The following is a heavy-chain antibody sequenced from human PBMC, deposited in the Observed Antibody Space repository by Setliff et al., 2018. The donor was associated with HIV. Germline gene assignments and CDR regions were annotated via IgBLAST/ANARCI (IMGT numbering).Heavy chain of an antibody. CDR3: ARIFGDQGYYYGMDV. V-gene: IGHV4-59*01. Sequence: SETLSLTCTVSGGSISSYYWSWIRQPPGKGLEWTGYIYYSGSTNYNPSLKSRVIMSVDTSKNQFSLKLSSVIAADTAVYYCARIFGDQGYYYGMDVWGQGTTVTVSS. J-gene: IGHJ6*02. D-gene: IGHD3-3*01. CDR2: IYYSGST. CDR1: GGSISSYY.